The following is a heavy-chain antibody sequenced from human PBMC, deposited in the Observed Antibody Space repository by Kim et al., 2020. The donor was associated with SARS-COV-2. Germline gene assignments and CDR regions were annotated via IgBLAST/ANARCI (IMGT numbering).Heavy chain of an antibody. CDR3: ARDISYCGGDCSDY. CDR1: GFTFSSYA. CDR2: ISYDGSNK. J-gene: IGHJ4*02. Sequence: GGSLRLSCAASGFTFSSYAMHWVRQAPGKGLEWVAVISYDGSNKYYADSVKGRFTISRDNSKNTLYLQMNSLRAEDTAVYYCARDISYCGGDCSDYWGQG. D-gene: IGHD2-21*01. V-gene: IGHV3-30-3*01.